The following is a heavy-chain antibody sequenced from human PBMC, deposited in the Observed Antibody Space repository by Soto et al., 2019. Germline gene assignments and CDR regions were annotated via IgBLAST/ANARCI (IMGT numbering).Heavy chain of an antibody. CDR1: GGSFSGYY. CDR3: ARGHTQYYDFWSGYYVGGFDP. V-gene: IGHV4-34*01. CDR2: INHSGST. Sequence: QVQLQQWGAGLVKPSETLSLTCAGYGGSFSGYYWSWIRQPPGKGPEWMGEINHSGSTNYNPALKSRVTISVDPSKNQFSLKLSSVTAADTAVYYCARGHTQYYDFWSGYYVGGFDPWGQGTLVTVSS. D-gene: IGHD3-3*01. J-gene: IGHJ5*02.